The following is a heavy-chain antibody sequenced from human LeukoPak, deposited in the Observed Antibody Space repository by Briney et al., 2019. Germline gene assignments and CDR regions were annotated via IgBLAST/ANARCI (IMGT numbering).Heavy chain of an antibody. V-gene: IGHV3-23*01. D-gene: IGHD3-22*01. CDR1: GFTFSSYA. Sequence: GGSLRLSCAASGFTFSSYAMSWVRQAPGKGLEWVSAISGSGGSTYYADSVKGRFTISRDNSKNTLYLQTNSLRAEDTAVYYCAKGDAYYYDSSGYYVDWGQGTLVTVSS. CDR2: ISGSGGST. J-gene: IGHJ4*02. CDR3: AKGDAYYYDSSGYYVD.